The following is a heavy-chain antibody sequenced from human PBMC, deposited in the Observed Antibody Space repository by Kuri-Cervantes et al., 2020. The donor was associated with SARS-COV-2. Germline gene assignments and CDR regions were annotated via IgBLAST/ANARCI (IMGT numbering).Heavy chain of an antibody. CDR1: GGSISSYY. V-gene: IGHV4-59*01. CDR2: IYYSGST. CDR3: AGAIAAAAPFDY. D-gene: IGHD6-13*01. J-gene: IGHJ4*02. Sequence: GSLRLSCTVSGGSISSYYWGWIRHPPGKGLEWMGYIYYSGSTNYNPSLKSRVTISVDTSKNQFSLKLSSGPAADTAGYYCAGAIAAAAPFDYWGQGTLVTVSS.